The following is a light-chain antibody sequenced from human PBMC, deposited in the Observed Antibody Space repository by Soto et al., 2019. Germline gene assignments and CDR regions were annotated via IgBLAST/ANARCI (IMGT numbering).Light chain of an antibody. CDR2: DVS. J-gene: IGLJ1*01. CDR1: SGDVGTYNY. Sequence: QSVLTQPASVSGSPGQSITISCTGTSGDVGTYNYVSWYLQHPGKAPKLMIYDVSNRPSGVSNRLSGSKSGNTASLTISGLQAEDEADYYCSSYSRSSNRYVFGTGTKVTVL. CDR3: SSYSRSSNRYV. V-gene: IGLV2-14*01.